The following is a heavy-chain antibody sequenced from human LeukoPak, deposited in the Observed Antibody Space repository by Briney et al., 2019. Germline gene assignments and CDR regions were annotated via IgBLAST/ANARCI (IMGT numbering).Heavy chain of an antibody. D-gene: IGHD3-10*01. Sequence: QPGRSLRLSCAASGFTFRRNAMHWVRRAPGKGLEWVAVISYNGSNKYYADSVKGRFTISRDNSKNTLYLQMNSLRAEDTAVYYCARDTKGFGAVYLKTGGNIDYWGQGTLVTVSS. CDR2: ISYNGSNK. CDR1: GFTFRRNA. V-gene: IGHV3-30-3*01. J-gene: IGHJ4*02. CDR3: ARDTKGFGAVYLKTGGNIDY.